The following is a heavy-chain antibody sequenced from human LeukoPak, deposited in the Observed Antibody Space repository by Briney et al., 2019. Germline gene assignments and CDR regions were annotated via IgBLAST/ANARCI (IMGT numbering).Heavy chain of an antibody. CDR3: AREGTPEGVLTGYYGNWFDP. D-gene: IGHD3-9*01. CDR2: IYHSGST. Sequence: SGTLSLTCAVSGGSISSSNWWSWVRQPPGKGLEWIGEIYHSGSTNYNPSLKSRVTISVDKSKNQFSLKLSSVTAADTAVYYCAREGTPEGVLTGYYGNWFDPWGQGTLVTVSS. J-gene: IGHJ5*02. CDR1: GGSISSSNW. V-gene: IGHV4-4*02.